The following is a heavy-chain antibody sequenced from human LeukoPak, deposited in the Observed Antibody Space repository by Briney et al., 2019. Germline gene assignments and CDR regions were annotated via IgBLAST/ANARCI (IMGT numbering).Heavy chain of an antibody. CDR2: IWYDGSNK. CDR3: AKDLDGYFRY. CDR1: GFTFSSYG. J-gene: IGHJ4*02. Sequence: GGSLRLPCAASGFTFSSYGMHWVRQAPGKGLEWVAVIWYDGSNKYYADSVKGRFTISRDNSKNTLYLQMNSLRAEDTAVYYCAKDLDGYFRYWGQGTLVTVSS. D-gene: IGHD3-22*01. V-gene: IGHV3-33*06.